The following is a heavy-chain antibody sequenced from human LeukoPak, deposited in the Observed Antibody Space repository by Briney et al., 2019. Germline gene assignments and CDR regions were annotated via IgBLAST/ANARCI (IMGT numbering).Heavy chain of an antibody. CDR3: ARHTDYGDYEGGEWFDP. CDR1: GASISSTGSY. CDR2: ISYAGST. J-gene: IGHJ5*02. V-gene: IGHV4-39*07. Sequence: PSETLSLTCTVSGASISSTGSYWAWIRQPPGKGLDWIGTISYAGSTNYNPPLNTRVTISTDTSNNQFSLRLSSVTDADTAVYYCARHTDYGDYEGGEWFDPWGQGTLVTVSS. D-gene: IGHD4-17*01.